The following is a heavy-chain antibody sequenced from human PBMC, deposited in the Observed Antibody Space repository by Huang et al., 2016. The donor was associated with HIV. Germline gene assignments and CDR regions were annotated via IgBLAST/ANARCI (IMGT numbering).Heavy chain of an antibody. CDR1: IFTFSTSA. CDR3: AKGSERSLTGPKYQYYFDY. D-gene: IGHD3-3*01. CDR2: ISVSGSST. Sequence: EVQLLESGGGLVKPGGSLRLSCADSIFTFSTSAMSWVRQARGMGLVLVSGISVSGSSTYYADSVKGRFTISRDNSRNTLYLQMKSLRVEDTAIYYCAKGSERSLTGPKYQYYFDYWGQGTLVTVSS. V-gene: IGHV3-23*01. J-gene: IGHJ4*02.